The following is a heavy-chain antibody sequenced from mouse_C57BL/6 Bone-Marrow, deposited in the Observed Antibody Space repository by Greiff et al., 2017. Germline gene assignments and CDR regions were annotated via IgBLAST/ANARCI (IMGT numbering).Heavy chain of an antibody. Sequence: EVKVEESGPGLVKPSQSLSLTCSVTGYSITSGYYWNWIRQFPGNKLEWMGYISDDGSNNYNPSLKNRISITRDTSKNQFFLKLNSVTTEDTATYYCARDEGPYYYGSSSPYYWGQGTTLTVSS. V-gene: IGHV3-6*01. CDR2: ISDDGSN. CDR3: ARDEGPYYYGSSSPYY. D-gene: IGHD1-1*01. J-gene: IGHJ2*01. CDR1: GYSITSGYY.